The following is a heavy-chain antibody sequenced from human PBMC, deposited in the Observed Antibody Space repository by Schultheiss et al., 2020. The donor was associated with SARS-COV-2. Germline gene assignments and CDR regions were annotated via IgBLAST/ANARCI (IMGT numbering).Heavy chain of an antibody. J-gene: IGHJ4*02. CDR1: GGSISRYY. Sequence: SETLSLTCTVSGGSISRYYWSWIRQPPGKGLEWIGEINHSGSTNYNPSLKSRVTISVDTSKNQFSLKLSSVTAADTAVHYCATQTSSWGQGTLVTVSS. V-gene: IGHV4-34*01. CDR2: INHSGST. CDR3: ATQTSS.